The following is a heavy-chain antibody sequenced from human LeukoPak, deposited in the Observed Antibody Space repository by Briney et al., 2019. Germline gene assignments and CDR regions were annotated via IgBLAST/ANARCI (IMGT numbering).Heavy chain of an antibody. J-gene: IGHJ4*02. CDR3: AKATLGSCSGARCYPFDY. Sequence: PGGSLRLSCAASGFTFSSYEMNWVRQAPGKGLEWVSAISGSGGSTSFADSVKGRFTISRDNSKNTLHLQMNSLRAEDTAVYYCAKATLGSCSGARCYPFDYWGQGTLVTVSS. CDR2: ISGSGGST. CDR1: GFTFSSYE. D-gene: IGHD2-15*01. V-gene: IGHV3-23*01.